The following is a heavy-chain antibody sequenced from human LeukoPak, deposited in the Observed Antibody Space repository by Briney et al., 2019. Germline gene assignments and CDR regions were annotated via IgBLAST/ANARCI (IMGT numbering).Heavy chain of an antibody. V-gene: IGHV1-24*01. D-gene: IGHD3-9*01. J-gene: IGHJ4*02. Sequence: ASVKVSCKASGYTFTGYYIHWVRQAPGKGLEWMGGFDPEDGETIYAQKFQGRVTMTEDTSTDTAYMELSSLRSEDTAVYYCATAHILTGYWYFDYWGQGTLVTVSS. CDR3: ATAHILTGYWYFDY. CDR1: GYTFTGYY. CDR2: FDPEDGET.